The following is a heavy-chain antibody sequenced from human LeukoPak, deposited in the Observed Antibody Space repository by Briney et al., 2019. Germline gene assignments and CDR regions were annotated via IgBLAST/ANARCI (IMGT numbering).Heavy chain of an antibody. D-gene: IGHD3-22*01. CDR3: ARGTMNLDY. Sequence: GASVKVSCKASGYTFTSYGISWVRQAPGQGLEWMGWINPYSGDTNYAQKFQGRVTVTRDTSITTAFMDLSRLTSDDTAVYYCARGTMNLDYWGQGTLVTVSS. CDR1: GYTFTSYG. J-gene: IGHJ4*02. V-gene: IGHV1-2*02. CDR2: INPYSGDT.